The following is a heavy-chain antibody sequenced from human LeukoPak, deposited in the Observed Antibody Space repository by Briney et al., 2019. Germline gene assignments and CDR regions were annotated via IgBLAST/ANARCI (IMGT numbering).Heavy chain of an antibody. J-gene: IGHJ6*02. CDR3: AKDKGWGYSAYDCYGMDV. CDR2: ISYDGSNK. D-gene: IGHD1-26*01. V-gene: IGHV3-30*18. CDR1: GFTFSSHG. Sequence: GRSLRLSCAASGFTFSSHGMHWVRQAPGKGLEWVAVISYDGSNKYYADSVKGRFTISRDNSKNTLYLQMNSLRAEDTAVYYCAKDKGWGYSAYDCYGMDVWGQGTTVTVSS.